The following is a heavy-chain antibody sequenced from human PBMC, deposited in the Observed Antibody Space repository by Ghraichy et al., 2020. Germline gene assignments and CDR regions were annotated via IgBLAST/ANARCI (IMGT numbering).Heavy chain of an antibody. V-gene: IGHV4-59*12. CDR2: MYYNHNGST. D-gene: IGHD2-2*01. J-gene: IGHJ5*01. CDR1: GDSISRYY. CDR3: ARDVDCSTTTCHHQEFD. Sequence: ESLNISCTVSGDSISRYYWSWIRQPPGKGLEWTDYMYYNHNGSTSYNPSLKSRVTISVDTSKNQFSLKLSSVTAADTAVYYCARDVDCSTTTCHHQEFD.